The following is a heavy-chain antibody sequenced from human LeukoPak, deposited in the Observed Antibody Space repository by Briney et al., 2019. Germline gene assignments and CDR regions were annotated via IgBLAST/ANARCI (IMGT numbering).Heavy chain of an antibody. CDR1: GGSFSGYY. D-gene: IGHD2-2*01. J-gene: IGHJ6*02. CDR3: ARGGILGYCSSTSCSYGDYSYGMDV. V-gene: IGHV4-34*01. Sequence: SETLSLTCAVYGGSFSGYYWSWIRQPPGKGLEWIGEINHSGSTNYNPSLKSRVTISVDTSKNQFSLKLSSVTAADTAVYYCARGGILGYCSSTSCSYGDYSYGMDVWGQGTTVTVSS. CDR2: INHSGST.